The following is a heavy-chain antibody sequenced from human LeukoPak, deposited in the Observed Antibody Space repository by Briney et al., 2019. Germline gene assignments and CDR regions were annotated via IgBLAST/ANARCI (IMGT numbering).Heavy chain of an antibody. CDR2: IRYDGSNE. J-gene: IGHJ4*02. CDR3: ANLARPLDY. D-gene: IGHD6-6*01. CDR1: GFTVSSNY. Sequence: GGSLRLSCAASGFTVSSNYMSWVRQAPGKGLEWVAFIRYDGSNEYVDSVKGRFTISRDNSKNTLYLQMNSLKPEDTAVYYCANLARPLDYWGQGALVTVSS. V-gene: IGHV3-30*02.